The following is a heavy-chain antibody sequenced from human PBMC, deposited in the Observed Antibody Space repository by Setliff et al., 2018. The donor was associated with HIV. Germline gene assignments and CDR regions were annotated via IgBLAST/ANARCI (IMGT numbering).Heavy chain of an antibody. Sequence: SETLSLTCAVYNGSFSAYYWGWIRQPPGKGLEWIGSLYNGGSTSYSPSLKSRVTMSVDTSKNQFSLKLTSVTAADTAVYTCARRYSSSGYAYDIWGQGTMVTVSS. D-gene: IGHD6-13*01. CDR2: LYNGGST. V-gene: IGHV4-34*01. CDR3: ARRYSSSGYAYDI. J-gene: IGHJ3*02. CDR1: NGSFSAYY.